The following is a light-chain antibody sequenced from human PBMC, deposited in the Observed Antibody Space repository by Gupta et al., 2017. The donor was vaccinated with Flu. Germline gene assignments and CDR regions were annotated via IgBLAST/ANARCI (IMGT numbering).Light chain of an antibody. J-gene: IGLJ3*02. CDR3: NSYTTSSTWV. CDR2: EVT. CDR1: SSDVGRYNY. Sequence: HSALTQPASVSGSPGQSITISCTGTSSDVGRYNYVSWYQQHPGKAPKLMIYEVTNRPSGVSNRFSASKSRNTASLTISGLQAEDEADYYCNSYTTSSTWVFGGGTRLTVL. V-gene: IGLV2-14*01.